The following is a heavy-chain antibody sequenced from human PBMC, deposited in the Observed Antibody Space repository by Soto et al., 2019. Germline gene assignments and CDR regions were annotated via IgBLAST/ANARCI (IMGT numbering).Heavy chain of an antibody. V-gene: IGHV5-51*01. D-gene: IGHD6-13*01. J-gene: IGHJ4*03. Sequence: PGASLKISCKASGYDFTNYWIAWVRQTPGRGLEWMGMIYPGDSDIRYNPSFRGRVTISADKSITSAFVQGGSLKASDSAIYYCARFRAPRRQLISMSFHLWGLGTLVTVSS. CDR2: IYPGDSDI. CDR1: GYDFTNYW. CDR3: ARFRAPRRQLISMSFHL.